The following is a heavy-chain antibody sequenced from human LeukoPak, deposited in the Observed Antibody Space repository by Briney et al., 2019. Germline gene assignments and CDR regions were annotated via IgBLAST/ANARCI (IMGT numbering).Heavy chain of an antibody. J-gene: IGHJ6*04. CDR1: GFTFSSYW. Sequence: AGGSLRLSCAASGFTFSSYWMSWVRQAPGKGLEWVANIKQDGSEKYYVDSVKGRFTISRDNAKNSLYLQMNSLRAEDTAVYYCARASLRCSGGSCYPAGGMDVWGKGTTVTVSS. D-gene: IGHD2-15*01. CDR3: ARASLRCSGGSCYPAGGMDV. CDR2: IKQDGSEK. V-gene: IGHV3-7*03.